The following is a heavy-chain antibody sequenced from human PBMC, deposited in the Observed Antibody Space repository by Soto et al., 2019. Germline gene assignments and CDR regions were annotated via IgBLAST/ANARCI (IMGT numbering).Heavy chain of an antibody. D-gene: IGHD3-9*01. Sequence: QVQLVESGGGLVKPGGSLRLSCAASGFTFSDYYMSWIRQAPGKGLEWVSYISSSGSTIYYADSVKGRFTISRDNAKNSLYLQMNSLRAEDTAVYYCVRDSGRYFDWSYYYYYGMDVWGQGTTVTVSS. CDR3: VRDSGRYFDWSYYYYYGMDV. J-gene: IGHJ6*02. CDR2: ISSSGSTI. V-gene: IGHV3-11*01. CDR1: GFTFSDYY.